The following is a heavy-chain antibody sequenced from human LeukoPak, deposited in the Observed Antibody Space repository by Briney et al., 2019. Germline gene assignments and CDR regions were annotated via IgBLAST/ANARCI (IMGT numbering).Heavy chain of an antibody. CDR1: GFTFSSYD. CDR2: IGTAGDT. V-gene: IGHV3-13*01. J-gene: IGHJ4*02. Sequence: GGSLRLSCAASGFTFSSYDMHWVRQATGKGLEWVSAIGTAGDTYYPGSVKGRFTISRDNAKNTLYLQMNSLRVEDTAVYYCARGYSATIDYWGQGSLVTVSS. D-gene: IGHD5-24*01. CDR3: ARGYSATIDY.